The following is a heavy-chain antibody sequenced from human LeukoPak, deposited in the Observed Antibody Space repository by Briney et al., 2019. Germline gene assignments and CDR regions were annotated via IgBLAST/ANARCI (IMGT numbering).Heavy chain of an antibody. CDR2: ISYDGSNK. CDR1: GFTFSSYS. V-gene: IGHV3-30*03. J-gene: IGHJ4*02. Sequence: GGSLRLSCAASGFTFSSYSMNWVRQAPGKGLEWVAVISYDGSNKYYADSVKGRFTISRDNSKNTLYLQMNSLRAEDTAVYYCARGHDILTGYFGGLLDYWGQGTLVTVSS. D-gene: IGHD3-9*01. CDR3: ARGHDILTGYFGGLLDY.